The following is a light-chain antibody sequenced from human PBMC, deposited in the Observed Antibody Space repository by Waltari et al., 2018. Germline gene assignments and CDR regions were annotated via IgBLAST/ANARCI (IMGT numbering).Light chain of an antibody. CDR2: DVT. CDR3: CSYAGSYSFV. V-gene: IGLV2-11*01. J-gene: IGLJ1*01. Sequence: QSALTQPRSVSGSPGQSVTISCTGTSSDVGGYDYVSWYQHHPGKAPKLMVYDVTTRPSGVPHRISGSKSGNTASLTISGLQAEDEADYYCCSYAGSYSFVFGTGTKVTVL. CDR1: SSDVGGYDY.